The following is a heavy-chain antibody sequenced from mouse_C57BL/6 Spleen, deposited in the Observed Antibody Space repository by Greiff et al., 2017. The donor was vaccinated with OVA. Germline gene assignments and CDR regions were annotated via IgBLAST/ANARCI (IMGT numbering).Heavy chain of an antibody. J-gene: IGHJ4*01. Sequence: QVQLQQPGAELVMPGASVKLSCKASGYTFTSYWMHWVKQRPGQGLEWIGEIDPSDSYTNYNQKFKGKSTLTVDKSSSTAYMQLSSLTSEDSAVYYCARRGSKCAMDYWGQGTSVTVSS. D-gene: IGHD1-3*01. CDR2: IDPSDSYT. CDR1: GYTFTSYW. CDR3: ARRGSKCAMDY. V-gene: IGHV1-69*01.